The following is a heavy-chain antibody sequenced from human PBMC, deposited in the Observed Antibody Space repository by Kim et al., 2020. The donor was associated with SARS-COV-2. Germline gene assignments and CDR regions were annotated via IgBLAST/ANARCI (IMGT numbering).Heavy chain of an antibody. CDR1: GGSISSGGYY. CDR2: IYYSGTS. V-gene: IGHV4-31*03. J-gene: IGHJ3*02. D-gene: IGHD3-10*01. Sequence: SETLSLTCTVSGGSISSGGYYWSWIRQHPGKGLEWIGYIYYSGTSYYSPSLKSRVTISVDTSKNQFSLNLSSVTAADTAVYYCARVFYYGSGSLIAAFDIWGQGTMVTVSS. CDR3: ARVFYYGSGSLIAAFDI.